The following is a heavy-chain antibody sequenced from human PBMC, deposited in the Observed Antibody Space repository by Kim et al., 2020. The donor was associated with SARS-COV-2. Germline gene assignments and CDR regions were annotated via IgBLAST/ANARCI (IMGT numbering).Heavy chain of an antibody. D-gene: IGHD2-2*02. CDR2: IYTSGST. J-gene: IGHJ6*02. CDR1: GGSISSYY. Sequence: SETLSLTCTVSGGSISSYYWSWIRQPAGKGLEWIGRIYTSGSTNYNPSLKSRVTMSVDTSKNQFSLKLSSVTAADTAVYYCARDRCPCWPLGYCSSTSCYTNYYYGMDVWGQGTTVTVSS. CDR3: ARDRCPCWPLGYCSSTSCYTNYYYGMDV. V-gene: IGHV4-4*07.